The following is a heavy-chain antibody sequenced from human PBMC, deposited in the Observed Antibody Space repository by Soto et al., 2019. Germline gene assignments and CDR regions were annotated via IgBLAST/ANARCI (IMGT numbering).Heavy chain of an antibody. CDR1: GFTFSSYS. J-gene: IGHJ4*02. Sequence: GGSLRLSCAASGFTFSSYSMNWVRQAPGKGLEWVSSISSSSSYIYYADSVKGRFTISRDNAKNSLYLQMNSLRAEDTAVYYCARVPYMTTALYYFDYWGQGTLVTVSS. CDR2: ISSSSSYI. V-gene: IGHV3-21*01. D-gene: IGHD4-17*01. CDR3: ARVPYMTTALYYFDY.